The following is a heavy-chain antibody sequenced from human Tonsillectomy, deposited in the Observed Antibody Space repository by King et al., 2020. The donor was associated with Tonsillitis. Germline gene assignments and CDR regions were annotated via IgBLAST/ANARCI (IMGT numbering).Heavy chain of an antibody. D-gene: IGHD1-7*01. CDR2: IYDTGST. Sequence: QLQESGPGLVKPSQTLSLTCTVSGGSISSGDYYWSWIRQPPGKGLEWMGYIYDTGSTSYNPSLGSRLKISVDISKNQFSLKLSSVTAADTAVYYCASRVNYDYYFDYWGQGTLVTVSS. J-gene: IGHJ4*02. CDR1: GGSISSGDYY. CDR3: ASRVNYDYYFDY. V-gene: IGHV4-30-4*01.